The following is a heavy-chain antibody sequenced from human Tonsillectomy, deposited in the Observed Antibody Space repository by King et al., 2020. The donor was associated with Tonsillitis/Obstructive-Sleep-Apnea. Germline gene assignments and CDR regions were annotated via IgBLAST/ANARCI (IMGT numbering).Heavy chain of an antibody. CDR2: IYYSGST. J-gene: IGHJ4*02. D-gene: IGHD4-23*01. CDR3: ARRRYGGNPIFDY. Sequence: QLQESGPGLVKPSETLSLTCTVSGGSISSYYWSWIRQPPGKGLEWIGYIYYSGSTNYNPSLKSRVTISVDTSKNQFSLKLSSVTAADTAVYYCARRRYGGNPIFDYWGQGTLVTVSS. CDR1: GGSISSYY. V-gene: IGHV4-59*08.